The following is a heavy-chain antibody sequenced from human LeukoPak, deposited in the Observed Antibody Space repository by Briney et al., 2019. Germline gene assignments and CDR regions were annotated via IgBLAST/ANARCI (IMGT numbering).Heavy chain of an antibody. CDR2: IYYSGST. V-gene: IGHV4-59*01. CDR3: AGGAVACSVY. J-gene: IGHJ4*02. CDR1: GGSISSYY. D-gene: IGHD6-19*01. Sequence: SETLSLTCTVSGGSISSYYWSWIRQPPGKGLEWIGYIYYSGSTNYHPSLNSRVTISVDTSKNQFSLKLSSVTAANTGVYYWAGGAVACSVYWGQGTVVTVSS.